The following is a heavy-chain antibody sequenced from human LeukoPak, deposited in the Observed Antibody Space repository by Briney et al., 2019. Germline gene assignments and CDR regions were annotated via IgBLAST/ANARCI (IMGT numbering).Heavy chain of an antibody. J-gene: IGHJ4*02. V-gene: IGHV4-34*01. CDR2: IGHTGGNT. CDR1: GWSFNGYS. CDR3: AMTNGY. Sequence: PSETLSLTCAVYGWSFNGYSYYWIRQPPGKGLEWIGEIGHTGGNTHYNPSLKSRVTVSMDVSRNQFSLTLKSVTAADSAVYYCAMTNGYWGQGVLVTVSS. D-gene: IGHD2-8*01.